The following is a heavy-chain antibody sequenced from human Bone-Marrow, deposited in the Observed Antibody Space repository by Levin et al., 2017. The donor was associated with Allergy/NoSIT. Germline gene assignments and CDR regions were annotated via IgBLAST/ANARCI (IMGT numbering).Heavy chain of an antibody. CDR3: ARANFDRRGSNLDY. CDR1: GFIFSNYE. D-gene: IGHD3-22*01. V-gene: IGHV3-48*03. CDR2: ISSSGITI. J-gene: IGHJ4*02. Sequence: PGGSLRLSCAASGFIFSNYEMNWVRQAPGKGLEWVSYISSSGITIYYADSVKGRFTISRDNAKNSLYLQMNSLRAEDTAVYYCARANFDRRGSNLDYWGQGTLVTVSS.